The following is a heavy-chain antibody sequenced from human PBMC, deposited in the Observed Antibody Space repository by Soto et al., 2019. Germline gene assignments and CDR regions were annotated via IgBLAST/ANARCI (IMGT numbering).Heavy chain of an antibody. V-gene: IGHV1-18*01. CDR2: ISAYNGNT. D-gene: IGHD2-2*01. CDR3: ARESHCSSTSCTFDS. CDR1: GYTFTSYG. Sequence: ASVKVSCTASGYTFTSYGISWVRQSPGQGLEWMGWISAYNGNTNYAQKLQGRVTMTTDTSTSTAYMELRSLRSDDTAVYYCARESHCSSTSCTFDSWGQGTLVTVSS. J-gene: IGHJ4*02.